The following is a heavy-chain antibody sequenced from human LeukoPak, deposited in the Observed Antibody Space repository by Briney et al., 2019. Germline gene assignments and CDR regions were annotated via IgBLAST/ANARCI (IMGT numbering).Heavy chain of an antibody. Sequence: PSETLSLTCTVSGGSISSYYWSWIRQPPGKGLEWIGYIYYSGSTNYNPSLKSRVTISVDTSKNQFSLKLSSVTAADTAVYYCARGDYDFWSGYRTLDYWGQGTLVTVSS. CDR3: ARGDYDFWSGYRTLDY. J-gene: IGHJ4*02. CDR1: GGSISSYY. D-gene: IGHD3-3*01. CDR2: IYYSGST. V-gene: IGHV4-59*01.